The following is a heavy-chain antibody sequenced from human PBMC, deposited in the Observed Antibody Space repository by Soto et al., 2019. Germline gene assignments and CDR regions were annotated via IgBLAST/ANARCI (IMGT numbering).Heavy chain of an antibody. CDR3: ARVEYTYNYRGLDY. J-gene: IGHJ4*02. D-gene: IGHD3-16*01. CDR2: IDHSGST. V-gene: IGHV4-34*01. CDR1: GGSFRGYY. Sequence: SETLSLTCAVYGGSFRGYYWTWIRQPPGKGLEWIGEIDHSGSTNYNPSLKSRVTISVDTSKNQFSLKLASVTAADTGVYYCARVEYTYNYRGLDYWGQGTLVTVSS.